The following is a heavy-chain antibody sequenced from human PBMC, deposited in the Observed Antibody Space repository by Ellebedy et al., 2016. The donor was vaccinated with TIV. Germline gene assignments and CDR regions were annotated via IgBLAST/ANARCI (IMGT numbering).Heavy chain of an antibody. V-gene: IGHV1-46*04. Sequence: AASVTVSCKASGYTFSSYFMHWVRQAPGQGLEWMGIINPSCRSTTYAQSLPGRVTMTRDTSTTTVYMELSSLPSEDTAVYYCARSRSSGGLQTPDYWGQGALVIVSS. J-gene: IGHJ4*02. CDR1: GYTFSSYF. CDR3: ARSRSSGGLQTPDY. D-gene: IGHD6-19*01. CDR2: INPSCRST.